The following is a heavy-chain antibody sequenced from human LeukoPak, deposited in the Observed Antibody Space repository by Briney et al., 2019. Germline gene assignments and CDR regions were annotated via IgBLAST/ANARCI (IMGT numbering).Heavy chain of an antibody. J-gene: IGHJ4*02. D-gene: IGHD1-26*01. CDR3: ARLLSFRGSYYVRDY. V-gene: IGHV4-34*01. CDR2: INHSGST. Sequence: SETLSLTCAVYGGSFSGYYWSWIRQPPGKGLEWIGEINHSGSTNYNPSLKSRVTISVDTSKNQFSLKLSSVTAADTAVYYCARLLSFRGSYYVRDYWGQGTLVTVSS. CDR1: GGSFSGYY.